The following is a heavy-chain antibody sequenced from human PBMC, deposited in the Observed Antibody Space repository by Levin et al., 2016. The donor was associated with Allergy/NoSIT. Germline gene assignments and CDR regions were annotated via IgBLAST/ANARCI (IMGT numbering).Heavy chain of an antibody. Sequence: WIRQPPGKGLEWIGSIYYSGSTYYNPSLKSRVTISVDTSKNQFSLKLSSVTAADTAVYYCARHQKFWSGYYIYYYYMDVWGKGTTVTVSS. CDR2: IYYSGST. D-gene: IGHD3-3*01. J-gene: IGHJ6*03. CDR3: ARHQKFWSGYYIYYYYMDV. V-gene: IGHV4-39*01.